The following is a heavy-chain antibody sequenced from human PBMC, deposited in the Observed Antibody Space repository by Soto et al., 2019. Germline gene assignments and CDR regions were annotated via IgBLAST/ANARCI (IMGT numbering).Heavy chain of an antibody. J-gene: IGHJ4*02. D-gene: IGHD3-22*01. Sequence: PGGSLRLSCAGPGFTFSNAWMNWVRQAPGKGLEWVGRIKSKTDGGTTDYAAPVKGRFTISRDDSKNTLYLQINSLKTEDTAVYYCTTDPVTMIVVVPSSGWGQGTLVTVSS. CDR1: GFTFSNAW. V-gene: IGHV3-15*07. CDR2: IKSKTDGGTT. CDR3: TTDPVTMIVVVPSSG.